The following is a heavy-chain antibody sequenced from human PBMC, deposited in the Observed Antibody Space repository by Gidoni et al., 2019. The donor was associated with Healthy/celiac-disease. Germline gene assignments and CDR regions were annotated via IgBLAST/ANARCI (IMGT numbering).Heavy chain of an antibody. Sequence: QVQLVESGEGVVQPGRSLRLSCAASGFTFSSYGMHWVRQAPGKGLEWVAVIWYYGSNKYYADSVKGRFTISRDNSKNTLYLQMNSLRAEDTAVYYCATEGSDYGFDYWGQGTLVTVSS. V-gene: IGHV3-33*01. CDR3: ATEGSDYGFDY. CDR1: GFTFSSYG. J-gene: IGHJ4*02. D-gene: IGHD4-17*01. CDR2: IWYYGSNK.